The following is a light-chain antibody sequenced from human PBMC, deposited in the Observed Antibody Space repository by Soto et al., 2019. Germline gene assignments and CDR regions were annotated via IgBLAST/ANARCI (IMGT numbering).Light chain of an antibody. CDR2: GAS. V-gene: IGKV3-20*01. CDR1: HSVSSSY. J-gene: IGKJ5*01. Sequence: EIVLTQSPGTLSLSPGERATLSCRASHSVSSSYLAWYQQKPDQAPRRLIYGASSRATGIPDRFSGSGSGTDFTLTISRLEPEDFVVYYCQQFDTSPPSTFGQGTRMEIK. CDR3: QQFDTSPPST.